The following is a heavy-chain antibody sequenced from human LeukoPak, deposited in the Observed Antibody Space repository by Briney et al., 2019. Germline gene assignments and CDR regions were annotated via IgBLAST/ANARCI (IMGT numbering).Heavy chain of an antibody. V-gene: IGHV3-23*01. CDR1: GLTFRNYA. CDR3: AKGSGSSCYSPCDY. Sequence: GGSLRLSCAASGLTFRNYAMSWVRQAPGKGLEWVSVICANGGNKYNADAVKGRFTISRDNSKDTLYLQMDSLRAEDTAVYYCAKGSGSSCYSPCDYWGQGILVTVSS. D-gene: IGHD2-15*01. CDR2: ICANGGNK. J-gene: IGHJ4*02.